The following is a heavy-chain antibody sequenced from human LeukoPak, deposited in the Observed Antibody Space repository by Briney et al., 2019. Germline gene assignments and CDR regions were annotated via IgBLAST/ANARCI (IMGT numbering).Heavy chain of an antibody. D-gene: IGHD6-19*01. J-gene: IGHJ4*02. V-gene: IGHV3-7*01. Sequence: GGSLRLSCVASVFTFSSRDWMTWFRQAPGKGLEWVASIKEDGSETYYADSVKGRFTVSRDNAKDSLYLQMNSLRVEDTAVYYCTRESGRFRLGYWGQGVLVTASS. CDR1: VFTFSSRDW. CDR2: IKEDGSET. CDR3: TRESGRFRLGY.